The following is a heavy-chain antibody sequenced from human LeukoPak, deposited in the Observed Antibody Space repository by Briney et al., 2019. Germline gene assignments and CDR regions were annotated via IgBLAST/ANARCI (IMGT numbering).Heavy chain of an antibody. V-gene: IGHV1-46*01. CDR3: ARDLNPVNYGGNSGGDY. D-gene: IGHD4-23*01. CDR2: INSSGGST. CDR1: GYTFTKYY. Sequence: APVKVSCKASGYTFTKYYIHWVRQAPGQGLEWMGIINSSGGSTSYAQKFQGRVTMTRDTSTSTAYMELGSLRSEDTAVYYCARDLNPVNYGGNSGGDYWGQGTLVTVSS. J-gene: IGHJ4*02.